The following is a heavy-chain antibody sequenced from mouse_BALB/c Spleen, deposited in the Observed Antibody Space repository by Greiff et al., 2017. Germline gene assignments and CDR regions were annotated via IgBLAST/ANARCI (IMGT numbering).Heavy chain of an antibody. CDR2: ISYSGST. CDR1: GYSITSDYA. CDR3: ARGRYDERAFDY. D-gene: IGHD2-14*01. V-gene: IGHV3-2*02. J-gene: IGHJ2*01. Sequence: EVKLEESGPGLVKPSQSLSLTCTVTGYSITSDYAWNWIRQFPGNKLEWMGYISYSGSTSYNPSLKSRISITRDTSKNQFFLQLNSVTTEDTATYYCARGRYDERAFDYWGQGTTLTVSS.